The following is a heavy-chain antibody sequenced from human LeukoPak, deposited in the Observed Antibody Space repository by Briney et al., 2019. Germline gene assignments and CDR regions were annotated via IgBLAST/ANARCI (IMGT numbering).Heavy chain of an antibody. V-gene: IGHV3-53*01. CDR3: ARGRFRGELLRHPIDY. CDR1: GFTVSSNY. Sequence: GSLRLSCAASGFTVSSNYMSWVRQAPGRGLEGVSVIYSGGSTYYADSVKGRFTISRDNSKNTLYLQINSLRAEDTAVYYCARGRFRGELLRHPIDYWGQGTLVTVSS. D-gene: IGHD1-26*01. J-gene: IGHJ4*02. CDR2: IYSGGST.